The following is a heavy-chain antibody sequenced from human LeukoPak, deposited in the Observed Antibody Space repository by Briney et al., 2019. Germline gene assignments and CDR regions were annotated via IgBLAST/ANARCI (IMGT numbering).Heavy chain of an antibody. J-gene: IGHJ6*03. Sequence: PGGSLRLSCAASGFTFNNYNMNWVRQAPGRALEWVSSITSSGTYIFYADSVKGRFTISRDNAKNSLYLQMNSLRAEDTAVYYCARDITSSWSYYYYYYMDVWGKGTTVTVSS. CDR1: GFTFNNYN. CDR2: ITSSGTYI. CDR3: ARDITSSWSYYYYYYMDV. V-gene: IGHV3-21*01. D-gene: IGHD6-13*01.